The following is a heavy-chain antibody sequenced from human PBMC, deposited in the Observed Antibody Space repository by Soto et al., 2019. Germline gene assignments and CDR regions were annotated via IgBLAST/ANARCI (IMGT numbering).Heavy chain of an antibody. CDR2: VSIGGST. J-gene: IGHJ4*02. CDR3: AKRRGAGGHFDY. V-gene: IGHV3-23*01. Sequence: GGSLRLSCAASGFTFSSYATGWVRQGPGKGLEWVAVVSIGGSTHYADSVRGRFTISRDNSKNTLSLQMNSLTAEDTAVYFCAKRRGAGGHFDYWGRGALVTVSS. CDR1: GFTFSSYA. D-gene: IGHD2-15*01.